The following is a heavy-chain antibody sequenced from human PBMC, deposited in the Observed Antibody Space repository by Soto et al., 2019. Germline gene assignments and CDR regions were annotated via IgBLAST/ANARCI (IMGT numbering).Heavy chain of an antibody. V-gene: IGHV1-2*02. Sequence: DSVKVSCKASGYTFSGYYIHWLRQAPGQGLEWMGWINPNSGGTNYAQKFQGRVSVTRDTPTSTAYMELSRLTSDDTAVYYCARSLTEGYCTITGCYTRPLYGMDVWGQGTTVTVSS. D-gene: IGHD2-2*02. CDR3: ARSLTEGYCTITGCYTRPLYGMDV. J-gene: IGHJ6*02. CDR1: GYTFSGYY. CDR2: INPNSGGT.